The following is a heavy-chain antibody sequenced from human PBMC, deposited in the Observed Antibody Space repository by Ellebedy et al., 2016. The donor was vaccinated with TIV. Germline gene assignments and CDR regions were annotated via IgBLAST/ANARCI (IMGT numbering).Heavy chain of an antibody. J-gene: IGHJ1*01. V-gene: IGHV3-53*01. Sequence: GESLKISXAASGFTVSSNYMSWVRQAPGKGLEWVSVIYSDGSTYYVDSVKGRFTISRVNSKNTVYLQMNSLRAEDTAVYYCAREWEQHWGQGTLVTVSS. CDR1: GFTVSSNY. CDR3: AREWEQH. D-gene: IGHD1-26*01. CDR2: IYSDGST.